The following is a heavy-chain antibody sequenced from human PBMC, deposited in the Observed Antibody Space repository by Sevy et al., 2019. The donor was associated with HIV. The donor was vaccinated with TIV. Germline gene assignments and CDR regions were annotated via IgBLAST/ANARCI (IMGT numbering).Heavy chain of an antibody. Sequence: GGSLRLSCAASGFTVSSNYMIWVRQAPGKGLEWVSVIYSGGSTYYADSVKGRFTISRDNSKNTLYLQMNSLRAEDTAVYYCARDVRYCSGGSCYNWFDPWGQGTLVTVSS. CDR2: IYSGGST. CDR3: ARDVRYCSGGSCYNWFDP. J-gene: IGHJ5*02. V-gene: IGHV3-53*01. CDR1: GFTVSSNY. D-gene: IGHD2-15*01.